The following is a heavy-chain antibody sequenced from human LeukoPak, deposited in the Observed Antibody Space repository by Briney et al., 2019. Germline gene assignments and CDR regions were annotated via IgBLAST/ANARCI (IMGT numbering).Heavy chain of an antibody. Sequence: GESLKISCKVSGYRFTSYWIGWVRQMPGKGLEWMGIIFPGDSDSRYSPSFQGQVTISVDEAISTAYLQWSSLKASDTAMYYCARQRYSSGWYWFDPWGQGTLVTVSS. D-gene: IGHD6-19*01. CDR1: GYRFTSYW. CDR2: IFPGDSDS. CDR3: ARQRYSSGWYWFDP. J-gene: IGHJ5*02. V-gene: IGHV5-51*01.